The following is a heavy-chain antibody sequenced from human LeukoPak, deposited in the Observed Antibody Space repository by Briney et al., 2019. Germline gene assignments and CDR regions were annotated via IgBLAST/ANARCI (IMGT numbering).Heavy chain of an antibody. CDR3: ARESRRYGSGSYFGY. Sequence: ASVKVSCKASGYTFTGYYMHWVRQAPGQGLEWMGWMNPNSGGTNYAQKFQGWVTMTRDTSISTAYMELSRLRSDDTAVYYCARESRRYGSGSYFGYWGQGTLVTVSS. CDR2: MNPNSGGT. J-gene: IGHJ4*02. D-gene: IGHD3-10*01. V-gene: IGHV1-2*04. CDR1: GYTFTGYY.